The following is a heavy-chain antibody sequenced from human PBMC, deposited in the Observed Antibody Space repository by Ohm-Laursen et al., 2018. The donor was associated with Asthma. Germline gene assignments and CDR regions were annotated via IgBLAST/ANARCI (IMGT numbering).Heavy chain of an antibody. Sequence: TQTLTLTCNFSGFSLSSSGVGVGWIRQPPGKALEWLGVIFLGDDKRYSPSLQSRLSITKDTSKNQVVLTMTNLDPADTATYYCAHRRDYNGDWDGGVLDQWGQGTLVTVSS. CDR2: IFLGDDK. J-gene: IGHJ4*02. CDR1: GFSLSSSGVG. CDR3: AHRRDYNGDWDGGVLDQ. D-gene: IGHD4-17*01. V-gene: IGHV2-5*02.